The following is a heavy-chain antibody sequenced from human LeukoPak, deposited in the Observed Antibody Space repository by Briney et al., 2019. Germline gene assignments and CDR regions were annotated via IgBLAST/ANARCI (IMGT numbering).Heavy chain of an antibody. V-gene: IGHV4-30-2*01. CDR2: IYHSGSA. J-gene: IGHJ3*02. Sequence: PSETLSLTCTVSGGSISSGGYSWSWIRPPPGKGLEWIGYIYHSGSAYYNPSLKSRVTISVDRSKNQFSLKLSSVTAADTAVYYCARGGYSSSSSVAFDIWGQGTMVTVSS. CDR1: GGSISSGGYS. D-gene: IGHD6-6*01. CDR3: ARGGYSSSSSVAFDI.